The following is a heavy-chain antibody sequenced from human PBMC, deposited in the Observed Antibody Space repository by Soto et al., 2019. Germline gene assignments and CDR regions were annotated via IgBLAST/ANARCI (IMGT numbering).Heavy chain of an antibody. CDR2: ISGTSSYI. V-gene: IGHV3-21*01. Sequence: EVQLVESGGGLVKPGGSLRLSCAASGFTFSSYSMNWVRQAPGKXXXXXSSISGTSSYIYYADLVKGRFTISRDNAXXXXXXXXXXXXXXXXXXXXXXXXXXXXXXXXRGMDVWGQGTTVTVSS. J-gene: IGHJ6*02. CDR1: GFTFSSYS. CDR3: XXXXXXXXXXXRGMDV.